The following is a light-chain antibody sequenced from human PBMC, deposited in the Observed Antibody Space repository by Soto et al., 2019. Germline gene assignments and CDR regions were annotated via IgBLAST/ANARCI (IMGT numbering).Light chain of an antibody. CDR2: DAS. V-gene: IGKV3-20*01. J-gene: IGKJ1*01. CDR1: QSVSSSS. CDR3: QHYNSYSEA. Sequence: EIVLTQSPGTLSLSPGERATLSCRASQSVSSSSLAWYQQKPGQAPRLLIYDASSRATGIPDRFSGRGSGTDFTLTISRLEPDDFATYYCQHYNSYSEAFGQGTKVDIK.